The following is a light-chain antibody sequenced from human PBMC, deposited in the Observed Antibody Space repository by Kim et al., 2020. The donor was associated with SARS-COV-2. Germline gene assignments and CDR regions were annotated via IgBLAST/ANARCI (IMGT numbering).Light chain of an antibody. Sequence: GQSVTISCTGTSSDVGGYNYVSWYQQHPGKAPKLMIYEVSKRPSGVPDRFSGSKSGNTASLTVSGLQAEDEADYYCSSYASSNNWVFGGGTQLTVL. CDR2: EVS. J-gene: IGLJ3*02. CDR3: SSYASSNNWV. CDR1: SSDVGGYNY. V-gene: IGLV2-8*01.